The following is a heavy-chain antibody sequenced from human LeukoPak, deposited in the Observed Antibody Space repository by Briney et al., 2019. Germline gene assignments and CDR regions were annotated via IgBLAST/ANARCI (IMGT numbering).Heavy chain of an antibody. CDR2: ISVDGSAT. V-gene: IGHV3-30*04. CDR1: GFTFQNYA. J-gene: IGHJ4*02. CDR3: ARDFGY. Sequence: GGSLRLSCAASGFTFQNYAMNWLRQTPDRGLFWVAAISVDGSATNYADSVKGRFTVSRDNSKNTLFLQMNNLRPDDTAVYYCARDFGYWGQGTLVTVSS.